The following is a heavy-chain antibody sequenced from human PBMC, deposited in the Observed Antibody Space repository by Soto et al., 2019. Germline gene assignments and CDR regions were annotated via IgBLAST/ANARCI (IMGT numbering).Heavy chain of an antibody. J-gene: IGHJ6*02. V-gene: IGHV3-30*18. Sequence: PGGSLRLSWAASGFTFSSYGMDWVRQAPGKGLEWVAVISYDGSNKYYADSVKGRFTISRDNSKNTLYLQMNSLRAEDTAVYYCAKDTGTYNYYFYGMDVWGQGPTVPVSS. D-gene: IGHD1-1*01. CDR3: AKDTGTYNYYFYGMDV. CDR1: GFTFSSYG. CDR2: ISYDGSNK.